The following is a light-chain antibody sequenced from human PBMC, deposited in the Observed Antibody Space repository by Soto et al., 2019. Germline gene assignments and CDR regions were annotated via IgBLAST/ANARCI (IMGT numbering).Light chain of an antibody. CDR3: QQYIDWPPYT. CDR2: GAS. J-gene: IGKJ2*01. V-gene: IGKV3-15*01. CDR1: QTVSRS. Sequence: EVVLTQSPATLSVSPGERATLSCRASQTVSRSLAWYQQRPGQAPRLLIYGASTRATGVPGRFSGSGPGTDFTLTISSLQSEDFAVYYCQQYIDWPPYTFGQGTK.